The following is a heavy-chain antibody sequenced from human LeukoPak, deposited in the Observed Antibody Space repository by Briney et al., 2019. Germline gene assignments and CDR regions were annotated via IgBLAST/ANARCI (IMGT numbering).Heavy chain of an antibody. Sequence: PGGSLRLSCVASGFTFSSYEMNWVRQAPGKGLEWISYIRNSGTTIYYTDSAKGRFTTSRDDAKNSLYLQMNSLRAEDTAVYYCASTTYYYDSSGYGWYFDLWGRGTLVTVSS. J-gene: IGHJ2*01. D-gene: IGHD3-22*01. CDR3: ASTTYYYDSSGYGWYFDL. CDR2: IRNSGTTI. CDR1: GFTFSSYE. V-gene: IGHV3-48*03.